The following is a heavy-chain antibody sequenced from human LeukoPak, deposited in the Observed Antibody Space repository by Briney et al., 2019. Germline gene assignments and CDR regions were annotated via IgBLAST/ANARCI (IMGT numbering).Heavy chain of an antibody. CDR1: GFTFNTAG. CDR2: INKIGTTT. D-gene: IGHD6-19*01. Sequence: GGSLRLSCSASGFTFNTAGMHWVRQAPGKGLDYISSINKIGTTTYYADSVKNRFTISRDNSNNTLYLQMTRLRAEDTAIYYCEKDRGNSGWSPFAFWGQGTLVTVSS. J-gene: IGHJ4*02. V-gene: IGHV3-64D*06. CDR3: EKDRGNSGWSPFAF.